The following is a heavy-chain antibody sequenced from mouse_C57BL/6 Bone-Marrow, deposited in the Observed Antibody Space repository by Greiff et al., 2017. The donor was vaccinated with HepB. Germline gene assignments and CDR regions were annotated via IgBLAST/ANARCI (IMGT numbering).Heavy chain of an antibody. CDR1: GYTFTSYG. D-gene: IGHD2-4*01. Sequence: QVQLQQPGAELVKPGASVKMSCKASGYTFTSYGLTWVKQRPGQGLEWIGDIYPGSGSTNYNEKFKSKATLTVDTSSSTAYMQLSSLTSEDSAVYYCSRPYDYDDYAMDYWGQGTSVTVSS. V-gene: IGHV1-55*01. CDR2: IYPGSGST. J-gene: IGHJ4*01. CDR3: SRPYDYDDYAMDY.